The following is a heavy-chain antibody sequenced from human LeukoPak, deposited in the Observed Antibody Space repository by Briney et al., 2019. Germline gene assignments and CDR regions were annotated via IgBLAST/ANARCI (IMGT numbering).Heavy chain of an antibody. V-gene: IGHV1-2*02. Sequence: ASLKVSCKASGYTFTAYYIHWVRQAPGQGLEWMGWINPNSDGTNSAQKFQGRVTMTRDTSTTTAYMELRRLRSDDTAVYYCARGGGSYSGFDYYYYGMDVWGQGTTVTVSS. D-gene: IGHD5-12*01. CDR3: ARGGGSYSGFDYYYYGMDV. J-gene: IGHJ6*02. CDR1: GYTFTAYY. CDR2: INPNSDGT.